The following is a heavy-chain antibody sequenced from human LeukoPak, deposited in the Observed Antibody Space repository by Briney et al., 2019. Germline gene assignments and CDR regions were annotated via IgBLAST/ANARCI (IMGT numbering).Heavy chain of an antibody. V-gene: IGHV1-24*01. Sequence: ASVKVSRKVSGYTLTELSMHWVRQAPGKGLEWMGGFDPEDGETIYAQKFQGRVTMTEGTSTDTAYMELSSLRSEDTAVYYCATVGVVVPAARVRWWFDPWGQGTLVTVSS. D-gene: IGHD2-2*01. CDR2: FDPEDGET. CDR3: ATVGVVVPAARVRWWFDP. CDR1: GYTLTELS. J-gene: IGHJ5*02.